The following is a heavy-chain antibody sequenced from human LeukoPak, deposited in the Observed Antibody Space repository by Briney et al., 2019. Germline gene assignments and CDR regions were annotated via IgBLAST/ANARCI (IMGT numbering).Heavy chain of an antibody. D-gene: IGHD1-1*01. V-gene: IGHV3-74*01. CDR1: GFTFSSYW. Sequence: PGGSLRLSCAASGFTFSSYWMHWVRQAPGKGPVWVSRINSDGSSTNYADSVKGRFTISRDNAKNTLYLQMNSLRAEDMAMYYCARDHNWNGVFDDWGHGTLVTVSS. J-gene: IGHJ4*01. CDR2: INSDGSST. CDR3: ARDHNWNGVFDD.